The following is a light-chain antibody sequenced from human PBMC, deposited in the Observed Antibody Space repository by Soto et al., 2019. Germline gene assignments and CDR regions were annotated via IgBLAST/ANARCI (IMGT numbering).Light chain of an antibody. CDR2: EGS. J-gene: IGLJ2*01. CDR3: FSHAGGVV. V-gene: IGLV2-23*01. CDR1: SSDVGSYKF. Sequence: QSALTQPASVSGSPGQSITISCTGTSSDVGSYKFVSWYQQHPGKAPKLIIYEGSERPSGVSNRFSASKSGSTASLTISGLQAEDEADYFCFSHAGGVVFGGGTKLTVL.